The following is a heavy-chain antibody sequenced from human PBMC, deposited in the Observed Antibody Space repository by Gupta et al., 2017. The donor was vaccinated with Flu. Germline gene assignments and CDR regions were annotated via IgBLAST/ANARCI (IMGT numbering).Heavy chain of an antibody. CDR2: IYYSGST. J-gene: IGHJ3*02. Sequence: QVQLQESGPGLVKLSETLSLTCTVSGGSISSYYWSWIRQPPGKGLEWIGYIYYSGSTNYNPSLKSRVTISVDTSKNQFSLKLSSVTAADTAVYYCARSPPTSYDFWSGYYTPDAFDIWGQGTMVTVSS. CDR1: GGSISSYY. V-gene: IGHV4-59*01. CDR3: ARSPPTSYDFWSGYYTPDAFDI. D-gene: IGHD3-3*01.